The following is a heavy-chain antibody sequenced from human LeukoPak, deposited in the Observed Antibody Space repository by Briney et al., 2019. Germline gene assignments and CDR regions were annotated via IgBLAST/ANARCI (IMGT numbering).Heavy chain of an antibody. CDR1: GFTFDDYA. Sequence: QTGGSLRLSCAASGFTFDDYAMHWVRQAPGKGLEWVSGISWSSGSIGYADSVKGRFTISRDNAKNSLYLQMNSLRAEDTALYYCAKDIAYYYDSSGYYFDYWGQGTLVTVSS. D-gene: IGHD3-22*01. CDR3: AKDIAYYYDSSGYYFDY. CDR2: ISWSSGSI. J-gene: IGHJ4*02. V-gene: IGHV3-9*01.